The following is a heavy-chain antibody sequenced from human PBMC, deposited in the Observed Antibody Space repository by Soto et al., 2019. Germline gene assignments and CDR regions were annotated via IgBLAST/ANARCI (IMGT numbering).Heavy chain of an antibody. CDR3: ARAERFPRSWFDT. CDR1: GDSIANNSYF. V-gene: IGHV4-39*07. Sequence: PSETLSLTCTVSGDSIANNSYFWGWVRQPPGKGLEWIGSAAYSGGTYKNPSLKSRVTISLDTSNSQFSLKLTSVTAADTAMYFCARAERFPRSWFDTWGQGTQVNVSS. J-gene: IGHJ5*02. CDR2: AAYSGGT. D-gene: IGHD3-10*01.